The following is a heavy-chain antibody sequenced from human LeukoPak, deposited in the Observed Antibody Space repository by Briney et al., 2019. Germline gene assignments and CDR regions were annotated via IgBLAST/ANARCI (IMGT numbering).Heavy chain of an antibody. Sequence: GASVKVSCKASGYTFTGYYMHWVRQATGQGLEWMGWMNPNSGNTGYAQKFQGRVTITRNTSISTAYMELSSLRSEDTAVYYCARVYDSSGYYLGYWGQGTLVTVSS. J-gene: IGHJ4*02. D-gene: IGHD3-22*01. CDR1: GYTFTGYY. CDR3: ARVYDSSGYYLGY. V-gene: IGHV1-8*03. CDR2: MNPNSGNT.